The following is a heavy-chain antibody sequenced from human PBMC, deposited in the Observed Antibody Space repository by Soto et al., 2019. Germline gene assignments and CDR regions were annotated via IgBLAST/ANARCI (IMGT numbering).Heavy chain of an antibody. CDR3: ARDTVTILGSLDYYYYYGMDV. D-gene: IGHD4-4*01. Sequence: GASVKVSCTASGYTFTGYYMHWVRQAPGQGLEWMGWINPNSGGTNYAQKFQGWVTMTRDTSISTAYMELSRLRSDDTAVYYCARDTVTILGSLDYYYYYGMDVWGQGTTVTVSS. CDR1: GYTFTGYY. V-gene: IGHV1-2*04. J-gene: IGHJ6*02. CDR2: INPNSGGT.